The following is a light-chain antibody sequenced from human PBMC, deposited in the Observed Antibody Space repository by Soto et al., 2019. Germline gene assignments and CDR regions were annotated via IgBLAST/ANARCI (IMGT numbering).Light chain of an antibody. CDR1: QSVNSIY. CDR2: GAS. J-gene: IGKJ1*01. CDR3: QQYNTWPWT. V-gene: IGKV3-15*01. Sequence: ETAVTQFPGPLSLSPGGQAHHSFRASQSVNSIYLAWYQQKPGQAPRVLIYGASTRATGIPARFTGSGSGTEFILTITSLQSEDSAVYYCQQYNTWPWTFGQGTKVDI.